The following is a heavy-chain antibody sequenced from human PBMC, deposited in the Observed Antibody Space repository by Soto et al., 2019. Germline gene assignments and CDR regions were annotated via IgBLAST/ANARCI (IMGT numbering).Heavy chain of an antibody. CDR3: ARANDFRNWFDP. CDR2: INHTGST. CDR1: GESMTSTNHY. V-gene: IGHV4-39*07. J-gene: IGHJ5*02. Sequence: SETLSLTCTVSGESMTSTNHYWGWIRQPPGKGLEWVAKINHTGSTYYNPSLMSRVTISVDTSKNQFSLKLSSVTAADTAVYYCARANDFRNWFDPWGQGTLVTVSS. D-gene: IGHD2-21*02.